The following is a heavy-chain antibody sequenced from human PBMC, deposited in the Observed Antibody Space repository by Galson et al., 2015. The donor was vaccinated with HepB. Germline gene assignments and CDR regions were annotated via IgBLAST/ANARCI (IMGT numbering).Heavy chain of an antibody. CDR2: INAGNGNT. V-gene: IGHV1-3*01. D-gene: IGHD6-19*01. CDR1: GYTFTSYA. Sequence: SVKVSCKASGYTFTSYAMHWVRQAPGQRLEWMGWINAGNGNTKYSQKFQGRVTITRDTSASTAYMELSSLRSEDTAVYYCARGVMGIAVAGTTSPFDYWGQGTLVTVSS. J-gene: IGHJ4*02. CDR3: ARGVMGIAVAGTTSPFDY.